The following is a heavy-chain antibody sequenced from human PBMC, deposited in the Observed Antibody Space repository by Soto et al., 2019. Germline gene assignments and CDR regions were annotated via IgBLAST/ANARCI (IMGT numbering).Heavy chain of an antibody. CDR2: VYYTGTT. J-gene: IGHJ4*02. Sequence: PSETLSLTCAVSGRSISSSTHYWGWIRQSPGKGLEWIGNVYYTGTTNYNPSLNSRVTISIDTSRKHFSLNLNSLTAADTAIYYCAVSTGGSQYYFDSWGQGALVTVS. D-gene: IGHD2-8*02. CDR1: GRSISSSTHY. V-gene: IGHV4-61*03. CDR3: AVSTGGSQYYFDS.